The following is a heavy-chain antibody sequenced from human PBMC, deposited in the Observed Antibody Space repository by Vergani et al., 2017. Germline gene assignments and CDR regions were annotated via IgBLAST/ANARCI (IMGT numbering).Heavy chain of an antibody. V-gene: IGHV1-18*01. CDR2: ISAYNGNT. CDR1: GYTFTSYG. Sequence: QVQLVQSGAEVKKPGASVKVSCKASGYTFTSYGISWVRQAPGQGLEWMGWISAYNGNTNYAQKLQGRVTMTTDTSTSTAYMELRSLRAEDTAVYYCAKAIREQWQPGLSNFDIWGQGTMVTVSS. D-gene: IGHD6-19*01. J-gene: IGHJ3*02. CDR3: AKAIREQWQPGLSNFDI.